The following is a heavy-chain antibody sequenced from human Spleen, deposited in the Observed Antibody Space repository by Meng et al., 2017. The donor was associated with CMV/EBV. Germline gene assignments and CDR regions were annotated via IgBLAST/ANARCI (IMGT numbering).Heavy chain of an antibody. CDR2: FDPEKGES. CDR3: ARETWGSGSYYYQGAFDI. V-gene: IGHV1-24*01. Sequence: ASVKVSCKVSGKILSKSSIHWVRQAPGKGLEWMGGFDPEKGESIYPQKFQGRVTMTEDTSTDTAYMELSSLRSEETAVYYCARETWGSGSYYYQGAFDIWGQGTMVTVSS. D-gene: IGHD1-26*01. CDR1: GKILSKSS. J-gene: IGHJ3*02.